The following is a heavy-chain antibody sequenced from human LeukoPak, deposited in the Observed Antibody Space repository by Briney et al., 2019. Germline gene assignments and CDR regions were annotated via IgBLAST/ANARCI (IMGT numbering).Heavy chain of an antibody. V-gene: IGHV3-73*01. CDR2: IRGKTNTYAT. CDR3: SRLGDCSGTNCYEAYYFAMDV. CDR1: GFTFSGSA. Sequence: GGSLRLSCAASGFTFSGSAIHWVRQASGKGVEWGGHIRGKTNTYATALGASVRGRFTISRDESKNMAYLQMNSLKTEDTAVYYCSRLGDCSGTNCYEAYYFAMDVWGQGTTVTVSS. J-gene: IGHJ6*02. D-gene: IGHD2-2*01.